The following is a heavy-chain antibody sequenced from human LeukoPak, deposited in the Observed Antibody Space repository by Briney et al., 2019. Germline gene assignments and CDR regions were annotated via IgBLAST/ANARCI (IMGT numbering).Heavy chain of an antibody. J-gene: IGHJ5*02. Sequence: GAPVKVSCKASGYTFTGYYMHWVRQAPGQGLEWMGWINPNSGGTNYAQKFQGRVTMTRDTSISTAYMELSRLRSDDTAVYYCARDRGLRFLEWLSPFDPWGQGTLVTVSS. D-gene: IGHD3-3*01. CDR1: GYTFTGYY. CDR3: ARDRGLRFLEWLSPFDP. CDR2: INPNSGGT. V-gene: IGHV1-2*02.